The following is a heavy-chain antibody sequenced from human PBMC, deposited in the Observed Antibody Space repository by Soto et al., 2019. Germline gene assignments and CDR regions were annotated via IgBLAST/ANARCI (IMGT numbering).Heavy chain of an antibody. V-gene: IGHV5-51*01. J-gene: IGHJ5*02. Sequence: PVASLKISCHGSGFGFEFTWLAWFSQVPGKGLAGVGIIYAGDSDNRYSPSLEGQVTLSVDKSISTAYLQWRSLKYSDTATYSCAELERYFDRTEYLSAWGQGTLVTVSS. CDR3: AELERYFDRTEYLSA. CDR1: GFGFEFTW. D-gene: IGHD3-9*01. CDR2: IYAGDSDN.